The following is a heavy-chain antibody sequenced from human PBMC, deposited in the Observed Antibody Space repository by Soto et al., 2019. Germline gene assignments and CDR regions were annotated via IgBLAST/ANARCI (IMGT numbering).Heavy chain of an antibody. CDR1: GFIFNNYA. V-gene: IGHV3-23*01. J-gene: IGHJ4*02. CDR2: VTASGGGT. CDR3: AKREDLMITFGGVIDY. Sequence: LRLSCAASGFIFNNYAMTWVRQAPGKGLEWVSTVTASGGGTFYANSVKGRFTISRDNSRNTLHLQMSSLRVEDTALYYCAKREDLMITFGGVIDYWGQGTLVTVSS. D-gene: IGHD3-16*02.